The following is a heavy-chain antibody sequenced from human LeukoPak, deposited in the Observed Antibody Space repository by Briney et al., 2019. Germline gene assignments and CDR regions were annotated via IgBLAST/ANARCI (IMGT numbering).Heavy chain of an antibody. CDR2: IKEDGSEK. CDR1: GFNFSGYW. CDR3: AVTIAVGY. V-gene: IGHV3-7*01. Sequence: GGSLRLSCAASGFNFSGYWMTWVRQAPGKGLEWVANIKEDGSEKHYVDSVEGRFTISRDNAKNSLYLEMNTLRLEDTAVYYCAVTIAVGYWGQGSLVTVSS. J-gene: IGHJ4*02. D-gene: IGHD6-19*01.